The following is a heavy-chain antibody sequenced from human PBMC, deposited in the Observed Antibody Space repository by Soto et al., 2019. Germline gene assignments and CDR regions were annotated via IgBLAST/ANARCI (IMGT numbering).Heavy chain of an antibody. D-gene: IGHD3-22*01. J-gene: IGHJ5*02. CDR1: GGSISSGDYY. CDR3: ARGELGLRSSGYCKWFDP. Sequence: QMQLQESCPGLVKPSQTLSLTCTISGGSISSGDYYWSWIRQPPGKGLEWIGYIYYSGSTYYNPSLQSRVTISVDTSRNQFSRKLSSMTDADTAVYYCARGELGLRSSGYCKWFDPWGQGTLVTVSS. V-gene: IGHV4-30-4*01. CDR2: IYYSGST.